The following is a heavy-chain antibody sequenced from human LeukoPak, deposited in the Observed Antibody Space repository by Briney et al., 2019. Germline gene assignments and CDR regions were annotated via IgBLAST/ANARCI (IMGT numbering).Heavy chain of an antibody. CDR3: AREGCSSTSCYFPRYYYMDV. J-gene: IGHJ6*03. Sequence: GGSLRLSFAASGFTFIKYYMSWVRQAPGKGLEWFSYIRDTGSTIYYADSVKGRFTISRDNAENSVYLQMNTLRAEDTAVYYCAREGCSSTSCYFPRYYYMDVWGKGTTVTVSS. CDR2: IRDTGSTI. V-gene: IGHV3-11*01. CDR1: GFTFIKYY. D-gene: IGHD2-2*01.